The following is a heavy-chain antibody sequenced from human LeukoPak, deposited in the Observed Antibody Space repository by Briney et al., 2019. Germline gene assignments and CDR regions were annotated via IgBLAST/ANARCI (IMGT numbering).Heavy chain of an antibody. V-gene: IGHV1-69*13. CDR2: IIPIFGTA. Sequence: SVNVSCKASGGTFSIYAISWVRQAPGQGLEWMGGIIPIFGTANYAQKFQGRVTITADESTSTAYMELSSLRSEDTAVYYCARELWFGELTAPYYYGMDVWGQGTTVTVSS. J-gene: IGHJ6*02. CDR3: ARELWFGELTAPYYYGMDV. D-gene: IGHD3-10*01. CDR1: GGTFSIYA.